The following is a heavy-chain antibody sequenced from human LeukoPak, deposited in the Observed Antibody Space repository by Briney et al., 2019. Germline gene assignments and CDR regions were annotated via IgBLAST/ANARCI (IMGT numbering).Heavy chain of an antibody. CDR3: ARRRTVAGTLDY. Sequence: ASVKVSCKASGYTFTGYYMHWVRQAPGQGLEWMGWINPNSGGTNYAQKFQGRVTMTRDTSISTAYMELSRLRSDDTAVYYCARRRTVAGTLDYWGQGTLVTVSS. V-gene: IGHV1-2*02. CDR1: GYTFTGYY. J-gene: IGHJ4*02. D-gene: IGHD6-19*01. CDR2: INPNSGGT.